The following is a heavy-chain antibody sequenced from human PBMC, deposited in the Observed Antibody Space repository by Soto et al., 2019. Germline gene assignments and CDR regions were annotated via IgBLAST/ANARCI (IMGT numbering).Heavy chain of an antibody. Sequence: EVQLVESGGGLVQRGGSLRLSCAASGFTFGIYSMNWVRQAPGKGLEWISYINGSSSTMYYADSVKGRLIISRDNAENSLYLQMNSLRDADTAVYYCARGDRFRCSGDRCFSDGLFLSWGQGTLVTVSS. CDR3: ARGDRFRCSGDRCFSDGLFLS. CDR2: INGSSSTM. CDR1: GFTFGIYS. D-gene: IGHD2-15*01. V-gene: IGHV3-48*02. J-gene: IGHJ5*02.